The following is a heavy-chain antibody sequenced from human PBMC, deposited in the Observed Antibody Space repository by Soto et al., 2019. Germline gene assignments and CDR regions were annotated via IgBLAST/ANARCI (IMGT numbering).Heavy chain of an antibody. CDR3: ARSSYSSSSGMDV. CDR1: GGSFSGYY. V-gene: IGHV4-34*01. Sequence: SETLSLTCAVYGGSFSGYYWSWIRQPPGKGLEWLGEINHSGSTDYNQSLKSLVTISVDTSKNQFSQELSCVTAADTAVYYCARSSYSSSSGMDVWGQGTTGNVS. J-gene: IGHJ6*02. D-gene: IGHD6-6*01. CDR2: INHSGST.